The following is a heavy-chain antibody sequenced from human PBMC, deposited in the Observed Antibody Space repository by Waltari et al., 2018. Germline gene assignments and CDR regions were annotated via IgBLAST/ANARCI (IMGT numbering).Heavy chain of an antibody. J-gene: IGHJ4*02. CDR3: ARWHYSSSNY. CDR1: GFTFSDYW. V-gene: IGHV3-74*01. CDR2: ISNDGST. D-gene: IGHD6-13*01. Sequence: EAQLVESGGGSVQPGGSLSLSCAAPGFTFSDYWMHWVRQAPGKGLVWVSYISNDGSTAYADAVKGRFTISRDNAQSTLYLQMNSLRAEDTAVYYCARWHYSSSNYWGQGTLVTVSS.